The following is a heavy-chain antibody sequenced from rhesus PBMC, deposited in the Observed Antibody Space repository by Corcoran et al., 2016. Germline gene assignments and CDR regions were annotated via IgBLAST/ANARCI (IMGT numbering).Heavy chain of an antibody. CDR3: ARDRIGIAAAGPPQYYFDY. V-gene: IGHV4-106*01. Sequence: QVQLQESGPGMVKPSETLSLTCAVSGGSISDDYYWSWIRQPPGKGLEWMWYIYGSGGGTNYNPSLKNRVTISIDTSKNQFSLKLSSVTAADTAVYYCARDRIGIAAAGPPQYYFDYWGQGVLVTVSS. D-gene: IGHD6S26*01. CDR2: IYGSGGGT. J-gene: IGHJ4*01. CDR1: GGSISDDYY.